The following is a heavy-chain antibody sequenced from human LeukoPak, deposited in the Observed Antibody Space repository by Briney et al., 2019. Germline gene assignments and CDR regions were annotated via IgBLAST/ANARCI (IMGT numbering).Heavy chain of an antibody. Sequence: SETLSLTCTVSGGTISSYYWSWIRQPPGKGLEWIGYIYYSGSTNYNPSLKSRVTISVDTSKNQFSLKLSSVTAADTAVYYCARSYVSLTRPYSSLGYFDYWGQGTLVTVSS. CDR3: ARSYVSLTRPYSSLGYFDY. J-gene: IGHJ4*02. D-gene: IGHD6-6*01. CDR2: IYYSGST. V-gene: IGHV4-59*01. CDR1: GGTISSYY.